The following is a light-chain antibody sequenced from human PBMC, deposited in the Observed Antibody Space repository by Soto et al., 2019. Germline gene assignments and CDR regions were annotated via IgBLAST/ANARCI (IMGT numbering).Light chain of an antibody. CDR1: QSVSSN. CDR2: GAS. CDR3: QQHRMYPST. J-gene: IGKJ4*01. Sequence: EIVMTQSPATLSVSPGERATLSCRASQSVSSNLAWYHQKPGQAPRVLIYGASTRATGIPARFSGSGAGTDFALTITSLQAEDFATYYCQQHRMYPSTFGGGTKVDIK. V-gene: IGKV3-15*01.